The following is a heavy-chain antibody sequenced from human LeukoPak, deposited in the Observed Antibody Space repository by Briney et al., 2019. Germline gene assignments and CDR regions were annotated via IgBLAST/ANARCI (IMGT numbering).Heavy chain of an antibody. Sequence: SETLSLTCTVSDGSISTSDYYWGWIRQPPGKGLEWIGSIYYSGSTNYNPSLKSRVTISVDTSKNQFSLKLSSVTAADTAVYHCARGLITMVRGVKTYRTPRGYMDVWGKGTTVTVSS. CDR3: ARGLITMVRGVKTYRTPRGYMDV. D-gene: IGHD3-10*01. CDR2: IYYSGST. J-gene: IGHJ6*03. CDR1: DGSISTSDYY. V-gene: IGHV4-39*07.